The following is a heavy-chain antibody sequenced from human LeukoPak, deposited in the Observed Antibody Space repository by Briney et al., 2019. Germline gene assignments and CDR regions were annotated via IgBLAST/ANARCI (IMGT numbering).Heavy chain of an antibody. CDR1: GFTFDDYA. J-gene: IGHJ4*02. D-gene: IGHD2-2*01. CDR2: ISWNSGNI. Sequence: GGSLRLSCAASGFTFDDYAMHWVRQAPGKGLEWVSGISWNSGNIGYADSVKGRFTISRDNAKNSLFLQMNSLRAEDTALYYCAKDYCSSTTCYYNYWGQGTLVTVSS. V-gene: IGHV3-9*01. CDR3: AKDYCSSTTCYYNY.